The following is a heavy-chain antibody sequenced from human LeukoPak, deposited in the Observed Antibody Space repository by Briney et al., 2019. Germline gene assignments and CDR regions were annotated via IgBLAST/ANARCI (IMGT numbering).Heavy chain of an antibody. CDR3: AKVAVRGSGWYGDYFDY. CDR2: IRYDGSNK. CDR1: GFTFSSYG. Sequence: PGGSLRLSCAASGFTFSSYGMHWARQAPGKGLEWVAFIRYDGSNKYYADSVKGRFTISRDNSKDTLYLQMNSLRAEDTAVYYCAKVAVRGSGWYGDYFDYWGQGTLVTVSS. D-gene: IGHD6-19*01. V-gene: IGHV3-30*02. J-gene: IGHJ4*02.